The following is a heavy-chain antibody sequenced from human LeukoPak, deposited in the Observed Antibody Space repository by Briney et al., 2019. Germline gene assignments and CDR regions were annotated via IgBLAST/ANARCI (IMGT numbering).Heavy chain of an antibody. CDR3: ARRVSRWTPPDY. CDR1: GYIFTSYY. Sequence: GASVKVFCKASGYIFTSYYIHWVRQAPGQGLEWMGIINPIDGGTNYAQKFQGRVTMTRDTSTSTVYMELSNLRSEDTAVYYCARRVSRWTPPDYWGQGILVTVSS. D-gene: IGHD6-13*01. CDR2: INPIDGGT. J-gene: IGHJ4*02. V-gene: IGHV1-46*03.